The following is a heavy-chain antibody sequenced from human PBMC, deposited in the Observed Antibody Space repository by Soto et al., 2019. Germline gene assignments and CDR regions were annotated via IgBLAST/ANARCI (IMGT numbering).Heavy chain of an antibody. V-gene: IGHV4-39*07. D-gene: IGHD2-2*01. CDR2: IYYSGNT. Sequence: PSETLSLTCTVSGGSLSSSSYYWGWIRQPPGKGLEWIGSIYYSGNTYYNPSLKSRVTISVDTAKNQFSLKLSSVTAADTAVYYCARVPDRWGQGTLVTVSS. CDR1: GGSLSSSSYY. CDR3: ARVPDR. J-gene: IGHJ5*02.